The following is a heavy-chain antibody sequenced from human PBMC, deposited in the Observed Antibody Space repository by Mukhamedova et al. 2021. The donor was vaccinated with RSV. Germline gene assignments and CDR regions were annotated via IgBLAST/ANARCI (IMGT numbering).Heavy chain of an antibody. Sequence: YHRGNTNYNPSLKSRVTMSVDKSKNEISLKMSSVTAADTAVYFCARVGVSREMDYWGQGTLVTVSS. D-gene: IGHD3-3*01. CDR2: YHRGNT. J-gene: IGHJ4*02. V-gene: IGHV4-4*01. CDR3: ARVGVSREMDY.